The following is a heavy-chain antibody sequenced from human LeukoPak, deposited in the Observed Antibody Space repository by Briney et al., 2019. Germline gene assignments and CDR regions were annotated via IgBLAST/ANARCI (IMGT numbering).Heavy chain of an antibody. V-gene: IGHV3-23*01. CDR1: GFTFSSYA. J-gene: IGHJ4*02. D-gene: IGHD3-22*01. Sequence: GGSLRLSCAASGFTFSSYAMSWVRQAPGKGLEWVSAISGSGGSTYYADSVKGRFTISRDNAKNSLYLQMNSLRAEDTAVYYCARDSLDSSGLFDYWGQGTLVTVSS. CDR2: ISGSGGST. CDR3: ARDSLDSSGLFDY.